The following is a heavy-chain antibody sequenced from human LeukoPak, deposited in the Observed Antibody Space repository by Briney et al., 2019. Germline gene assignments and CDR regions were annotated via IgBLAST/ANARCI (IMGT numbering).Heavy chain of an antibody. J-gene: IGHJ6*02. CDR1: GFTVSSNY. D-gene: IGHD6-6*01. Sequence: PGGSLRLSCAASGFTVSSNYMSWVRQAPGKGLEWVSVIYSGGSTYYADSVKGRFTISRDNSKNTLYLQMNSLRAEDTAVYYCARDQVAARSYYYYGMDVWGQGTTVTVSS. V-gene: IGHV3-53*01. CDR3: ARDQVAARSYYYYGMDV. CDR2: IYSGGST.